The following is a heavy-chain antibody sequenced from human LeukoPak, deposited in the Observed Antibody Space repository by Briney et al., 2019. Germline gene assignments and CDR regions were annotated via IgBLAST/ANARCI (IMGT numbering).Heavy chain of an antibody. J-gene: IGHJ6*04. V-gene: IGHV3-66*01. CDR1: GFTFSSYE. Sequence: GGSLRLSCAASGFTFSSYEMNWVRQAPGKGLEWVSVIYSGGSTFYADSVRGRFTISRDNSKNTLYLQMNSLRAEDTAVYYCARAVLLWFGDVWGKGTTVTISS. D-gene: IGHD3-10*01. CDR3: ARAVLLWFGDV. CDR2: IYSGGST.